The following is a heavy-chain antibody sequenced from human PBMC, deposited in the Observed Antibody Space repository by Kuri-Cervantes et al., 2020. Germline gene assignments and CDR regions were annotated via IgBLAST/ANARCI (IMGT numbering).Heavy chain of an antibody. D-gene: IGHD6-19*01. CDR2: INTNTGNP. CDR1: GYTFTSYA. Sequence: ASVKVSCKASGYTFTSYAMNWVRQAPGQGLEWMGWINTNTGNPTYAQGFTGRFVFSLDTSVSTAYLQICSLKAEDTAVYYCAKRAVAGTTSGAFDIWGQGTMVTVSS. V-gene: IGHV7-4-1*01. CDR3: AKRAVAGTTSGAFDI. J-gene: IGHJ3*02.